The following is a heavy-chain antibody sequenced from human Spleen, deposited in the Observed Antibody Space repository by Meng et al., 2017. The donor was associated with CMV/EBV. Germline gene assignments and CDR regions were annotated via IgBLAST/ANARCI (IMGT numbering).Heavy chain of an antibody. Sequence: SETLSLTCTVSGGSISSSSYYWGWIRQPPGKGLEWIGSIYYSGSTYYNPSLKSRVTISVDTSKNQFSLKLSSVTAADTAVYYCARVFISGKKTGTLVDVWGQGTTVTVSS. D-gene: IGHD1-1*01. J-gene: IGHJ6*02. CDR3: ARVFISGKKTGTLVDV. V-gene: IGHV4-39*07. CDR1: GGSISSSSYY. CDR2: IYYSGST.